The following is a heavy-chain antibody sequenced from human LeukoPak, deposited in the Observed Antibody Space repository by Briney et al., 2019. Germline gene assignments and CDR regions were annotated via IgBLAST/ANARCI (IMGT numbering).Heavy chain of an antibody. D-gene: IGHD4-17*01. V-gene: IGHV4-31*03. J-gene: IGHJ5*02. CDR1: GGSISSGGYY. Sequence: SQTLSLTCTVSGGSISSGGYYWSWIRQHPGKGLEWIGYIYYSGSTYYNPSLKGRVTISVDTSKNQFSLKLSSVTAADTAVYYCARRRPGDYGDYVGSWFDPRGQGTLVTVSS. CDR2: IYYSGST. CDR3: ARRRPGDYGDYVGSWFDP.